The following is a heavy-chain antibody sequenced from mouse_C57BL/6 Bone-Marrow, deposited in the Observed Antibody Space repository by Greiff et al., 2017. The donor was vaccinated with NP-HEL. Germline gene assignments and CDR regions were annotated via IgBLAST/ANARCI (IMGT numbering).Heavy chain of an antibody. D-gene: IGHD1-3*01. Sequence: QVQLKESGAELVKPGASVKLSCKASGYTFTSYWMHWVNQRPGQGLEWIGYINPSSGYTKYNQKFKDKATLTADKSSSTAYMQLSSLTYEDAAVYYCASANGSSGFAYWGQGTLVTVSA. J-gene: IGHJ3*01. CDR1: GYTFTSYW. V-gene: IGHV1-7*01. CDR3: ASANGSSGFAY. CDR2: INPSSGYT.